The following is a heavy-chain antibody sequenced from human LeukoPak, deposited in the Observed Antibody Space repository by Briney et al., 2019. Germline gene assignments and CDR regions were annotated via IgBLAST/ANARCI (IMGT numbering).Heavy chain of an antibody. CDR1: GVTFSGFY. Sequence: SETLSLTCAAYGVTFSGFYWSWIRQPAGKGLDWSGRIFTSVSTKYIPSLKSRVTISVDTYNNQFSLKLTSVTAADTAVYYCARTAVGAFDYWGQGTLVTVSS. CDR2: IFTSVST. J-gene: IGHJ4*02. CDR3: ARTAVGAFDY. V-gene: IGHV4-59*10.